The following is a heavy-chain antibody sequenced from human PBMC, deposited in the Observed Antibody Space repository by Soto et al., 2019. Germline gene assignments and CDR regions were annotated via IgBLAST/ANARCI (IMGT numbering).Heavy chain of an antibody. D-gene: IGHD2-2*01. Sequence: VPVKLSCKASGYSFTRDYMHCVRQTTRKGLEWMGIINPSGGSTSYAQKFQGRVTMTRDTSTSTVYMELSSLRSEDTAVYYCAIQTGGYCSSTSCYAPYYYYGMDVWGQGTTVTVSS. J-gene: IGHJ6*02. V-gene: IGHV1-46*03. CDR3: AIQTGGYCSSTSCYAPYYYYGMDV. CDR2: INPSGGST. CDR1: GYSFTRDY.